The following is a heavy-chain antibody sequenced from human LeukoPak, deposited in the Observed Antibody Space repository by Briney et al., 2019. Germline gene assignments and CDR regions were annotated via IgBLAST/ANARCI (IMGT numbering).Heavy chain of an antibody. Sequence: GESLKTSCKASGYSFTDNGIVWVRQMPGKGLEWMGAIYPGDSDTRYSPSLDGQVTISADKSVSTTYLQWSSLQASDTAMYYCARPSSLYGGTSEDYWGQGTLVSVCS. CDR3: ARPSSLYGGTSEDY. CDR1: GYSFTDNG. V-gene: IGHV5-51*01. D-gene: IGHD4-23*01. J-gene: IGHJ4*02. CDR2: IYPGDSDT.